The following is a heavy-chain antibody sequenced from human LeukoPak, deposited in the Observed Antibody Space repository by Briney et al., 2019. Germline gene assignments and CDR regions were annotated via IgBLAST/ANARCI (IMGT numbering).Heavy chain of an antibody. CDR2: ISGSSGST. CDR3: AKAVGFWDFDL. V-gene: IGHV3-23*01. CDR1: GFTFSSDA. Sequence: GGSLRLSCAASGFTFSSDAMSWVRQAPGKGLEWVSAISGSSGSTYYADSVKGRFTISRDNSKNTLYLQMNSLRAEDTAVYYCAKAVGFWDFDLWGRGTLVTVSS. J-gene: IGHJ2*01. D-gene: IGHD1-26*01.